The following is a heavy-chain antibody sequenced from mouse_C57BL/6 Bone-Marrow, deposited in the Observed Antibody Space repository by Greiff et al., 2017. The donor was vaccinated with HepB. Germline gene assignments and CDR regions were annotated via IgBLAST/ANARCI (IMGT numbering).Heavy chain of an antibody. CDR3: ARGRYGNYWYFDV. D-gene: IGHD2-10*02. CDR1: GYTFTSYG. V-gene: IGHV1-81*01. CDR2: IYPRSGNT. Sequence: VQLQESGAELARPGASVKLSCKASGYTFTSYGISWVKQRTGQGLEWIGEIYPRSGNTYYNEKFKGKATLTADNSSSTAYMELRSLTSEDAAVYFCARGRYGNYWYFDVWGTGTTVTVSS. J-gene: IGHJ1*03.